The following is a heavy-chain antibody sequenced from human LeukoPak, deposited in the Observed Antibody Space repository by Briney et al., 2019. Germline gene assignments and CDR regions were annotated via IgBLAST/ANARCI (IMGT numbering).Heavy chain of an antibody. Sequence: GSLRLSCAASGFTFDDYAMHWVRQAPGKGLEWVSFITGDGGSTYYADSVKGRFTVSREDARNSLYLQMNSLRAGDTAVYYCVREARGYHYTYFDYWGQGTLVTVSS. D-gene: IGHD5-18*01. V-gene: IGHV3-43*02. CDR2: ITGDGGST. J-gene: IGHJ4*02. CDR1: GFTFDDYA. CDR3: VREARGYHYTYFDY.